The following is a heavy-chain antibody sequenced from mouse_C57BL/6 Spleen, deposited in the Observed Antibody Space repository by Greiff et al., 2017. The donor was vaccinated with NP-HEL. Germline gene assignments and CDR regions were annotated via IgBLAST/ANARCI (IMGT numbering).Heavy chain of an antibody. Sequence: QVQLQQSGAELARPGASVKLSCKASGYTFTSYGISWVKQRTGQGLEWIGEIYPRSGNTYYNEKFKGKATLTADKSSSTAYMELRSLTSEDSAVYFCARLSYYKEDYAMDYWGQGTSVTVSS. CDR2: IYPRSGNT. CDR3: ARLSYYKEDYAMDY. CDR1: GYTFTSYG. J-gene: IGHJ4*01. D-gene: IGHD2-12*01. V-gene: IGHV1-81*01.